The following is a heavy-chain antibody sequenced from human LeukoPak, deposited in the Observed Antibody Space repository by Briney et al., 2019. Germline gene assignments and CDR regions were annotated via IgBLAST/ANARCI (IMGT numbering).Heavy chain of an antibody. J-gene: IGHJ4*02. Sequence: SETLSLTCAVYGGSFSGYYWNWIRQPPGKGLEWIGEINHSGNTNYNPSLKSRVTISVDTSKNQFSLKLSSVTAADTAVYYCVRGTVERYSNYGDWGQGTLVTVSS. CDR3: VRGTVERYSNYGD. CDR1: GGSFSGYY. V-gene: IGHV4-34*01. CDR2: INHSGNT. D-gene: IGHD4-11*01.